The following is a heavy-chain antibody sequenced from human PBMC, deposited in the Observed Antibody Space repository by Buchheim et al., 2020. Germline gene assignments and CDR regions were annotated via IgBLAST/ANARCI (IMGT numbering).Heavy chain of an antibody. CDR1: GFTFSSYA. J-gene: IGHJ4*02. CDR2: ISGSGGST. V-gene: IGHV3-23*01. Sequence: EVQLLESGGGLVQPGGSLRLSCAASGFTFSSYAMSWVRQAPGKGLEWGSAISGSGGSTFYADSVKGRFTISRDNTKNTLYMQMNSLNAEDTAVYYCAKPNPRSKLSSGWYNYWGQGTL. CDR3: AKPNPRSKLSSGWYNY. D-gene: IGHD6-19*01.